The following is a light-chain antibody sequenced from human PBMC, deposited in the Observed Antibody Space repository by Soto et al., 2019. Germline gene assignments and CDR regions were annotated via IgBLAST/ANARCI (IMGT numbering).Light chain of an antibody. CDR3: QQYGSSPPT. V-gene: IGKV3-20*01. CDR1: QSVSSSF. CDR2: GAS. J-gene: IGKJ1*01. Sequence: EIVLTQSPGTLSLSPGERATLSCRASQSVSSSFLAWYQHKPGQAPRLLMYGASSGATGIPDRFSGSGSGTDFTLTISRLEPEDFAVYYCQQYGSSPPTFGQGTKVEIK.